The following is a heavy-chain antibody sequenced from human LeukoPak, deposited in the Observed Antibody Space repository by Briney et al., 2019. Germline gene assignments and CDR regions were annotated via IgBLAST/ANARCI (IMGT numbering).Heavy chain of an antibody. Sequence: ASVKVSCKASGYTLTGYYIHWVRQAPGQGLEWMGWINPKSGVIIYAQKFQGRVTMTRDTSTSTAYMELMSLRSDDTAVYYCLRDAQRPRLTPDYWGQGTLVTVSS. CDR1: GYTLTGYY. J-gene: IGHJ4*02. CDR3: LRDAQRPRLTPDY. CDR2: INPKSGVI. D-gene: IGHD6-25*01. V-gene: IGHV1-2*02.